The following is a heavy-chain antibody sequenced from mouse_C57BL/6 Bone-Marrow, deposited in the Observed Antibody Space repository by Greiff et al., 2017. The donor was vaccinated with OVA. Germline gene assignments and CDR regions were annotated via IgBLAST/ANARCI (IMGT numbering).Heavy chain of an antibody. CDR2: IWWDDGT. D-gene: IGHD1-1*01. Sequence: QVTLKVSGPGILQPSQTLSLTCSFSGFSLSTFGMGVGWIRQPSGKGLEWLAHIWWDDGTYYNPALKSRLTNSKDTSKNQVFLNIATVDTAHTATYYGARISYLLPKGDFDYWGQGTTLTVSS. CDR1: GFSLSTFGMG. V-gene: IGHV8-8*01. J-gene: IGHJ2*01. CDR3: ARISYLLPKGDFDY.